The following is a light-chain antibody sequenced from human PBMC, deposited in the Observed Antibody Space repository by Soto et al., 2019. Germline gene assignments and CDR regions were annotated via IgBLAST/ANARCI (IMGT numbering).Light chain of an antibody. CDR3: SSYTSDSTVV. J-gene: IGLJ2*01. CDR1: SSDVGGYNY. Sequence: QSALTQPASVSGSPGQSVTISCTGTSSDVGGYNYVSWYQQHPGKAPKLMIYDVTKRPSGVSIRFSGSKSSNTASLTISGFQAEDEADYYCSSYTSDSTVVFGGGTQLTVL. V-gene: IGLV2-14*01. CDR2: DVT.